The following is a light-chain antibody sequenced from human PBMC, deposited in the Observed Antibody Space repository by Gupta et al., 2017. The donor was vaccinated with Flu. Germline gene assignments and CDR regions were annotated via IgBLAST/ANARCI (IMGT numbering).Light chain of an antibody. CDR1: SSNIGTNT. CDR3: AAWDDSRNGVV. CDR2: SNN. J-gene: IGLJ2*01. Sequence: QSVLTQPPSASGTPGQRVTISCSGGSSNIGTNTVNWYQQLPGTAPKLLIYSNNQRPSGVPDRFSGSKSGTSASLAISGLQSEDEADYYCAAWDDSRNGVVFGGGTKLTVL. V-gene: IGLV1-44*01.